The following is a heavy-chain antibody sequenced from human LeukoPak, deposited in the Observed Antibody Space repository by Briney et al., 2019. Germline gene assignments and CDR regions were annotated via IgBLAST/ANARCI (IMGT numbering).Heavy chain of an antibody. CDR3: ARHAGYCSSTSCYARFDP. J-gene: IGHJ5*02. CDR1: GGSISSYY. CDR2: LYYSGNT. Sequence: SETLSLTCAVSGGSISSYYWSWIRQPPGKGLEWIRYLYYSGNTKYNPSLKSRVTMSVDTSKNQFSLKLSSVTAADTAMYYCARHAGYCSSTSCYARFDPWGQGTLVTVSS. V-gene: IGHV4-59*08. D-gene: IGHD2-2*01.